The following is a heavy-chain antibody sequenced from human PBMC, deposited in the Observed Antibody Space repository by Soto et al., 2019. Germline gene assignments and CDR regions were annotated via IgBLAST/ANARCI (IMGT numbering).Heavy chain of an antibody. V-gene: IGHV3-11*01. CDR1: SFKFSDYY. J-gene: IGHJ4*02. CDR2: ISGSGDVI. Sequence: GGSLRLSCAASSFKFSDYYMSWVRQAPGKGLEWVSYISGSGDVIYYADSVKGRFTISRDNDKKSVHLQMDTLRAEDTALYYCARAPDCGEGSCYRHFDLWGQGTRVTVSS. D-gene: IGHD2-15*01. CDR3: ARAPDCGEGSCYRHFDL.